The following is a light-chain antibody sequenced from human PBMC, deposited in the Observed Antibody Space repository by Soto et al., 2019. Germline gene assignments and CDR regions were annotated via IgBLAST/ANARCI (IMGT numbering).Light chain of an antibody. J-gene: IGKJ2*01. CDR3: QHYGSSPHT. V-gene: IGKV3-20*01. Sequence: EIVLTQSPGTLSLSPGERATLSCRASQSVSSSYLAWYQQKPGQAPRLLIYGASTRATGIPDRFSGSGSGTDFTLTISRLEPEDFAVYYCQHYGSSPHTFGQGTKLEFK. CDR2: GAS. CDR1: QSVSSSY.